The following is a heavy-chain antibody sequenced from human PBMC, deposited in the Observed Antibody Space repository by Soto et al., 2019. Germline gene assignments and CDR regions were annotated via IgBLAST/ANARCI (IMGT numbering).Heavy chain of an antibody. D-gene: IGHD3-10*01. V-gene: IGHV3-23*01. CDR3: ASWWHYYRSGSDEY. J-gene: IGHJ4*02. CDR2: ISGSCGST. CDR1: GLIFRRYA. Sequence: PRKSLRLPCAASGLIFRRYAMRGCRQGPGKGQEWVSAISGSCGSTYYADSVKCRFTISRENSKTTLYLQMNSLRAEVTAVYYCASWWHYYRSGSDEYWGQGTLGTVSS.